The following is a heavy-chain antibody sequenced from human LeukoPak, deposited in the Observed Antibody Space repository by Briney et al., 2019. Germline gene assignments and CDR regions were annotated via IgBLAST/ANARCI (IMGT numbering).Heavy chain of an antibody. CDR3: TTDNTRDSWSGFVMDV. Sequence: PGGSLRLSCAGSGFSFSNAWMSWVRQAPGKGLEWVGRIKSKTDGGTTDYAAPVKGRFTISRDDSKNTLYLQMNSLKTEDTAVYYCTTDNTRDSWSGFVMDVWGKGTTVTVSS. CDR1: GFSFSNAW. CDR2: IKSKTDGGTT. J-gene: IGHJ6*03. V-gene: IGHV3-15*01. D-gene: IGHD3-3*01.